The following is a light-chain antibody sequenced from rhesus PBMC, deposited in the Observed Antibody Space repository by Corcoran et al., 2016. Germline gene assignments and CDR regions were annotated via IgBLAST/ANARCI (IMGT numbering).Light chain of an antibody. CDR1: QDINKE. CDR2: TAY. CDR3: LQDYTTPWT. J-gene: IGKJ1*01. V-gene: IGKV1-94*01. Sequence: DIQMTQSPSSLSASVGDRVTVTCRASQDINKELSWYQQKPGKAPTLLIYTAYSLQTGVSSRFSGSGSGTDYTLTINSLQPEDVATYYCLQDYTTPWTFGQGTKVELK.